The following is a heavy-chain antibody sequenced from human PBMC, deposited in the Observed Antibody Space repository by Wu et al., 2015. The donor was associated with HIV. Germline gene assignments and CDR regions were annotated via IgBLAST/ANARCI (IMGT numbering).Heavy chain of an antibody. Sequence: QVQLVQSGAEVKKPGSSVKVSCKASGGTFSSYAISWVRQAPGQGLEWMGGIIPIFGTANYAQKFQGRVTITADESTSTAYMELSSLRSEDTAVYYCAAGMGIVGATTPYYYYMDVWGKGTTVTVSS. CDR2: IIPIFGTA. CDR1: GGTFSSYA. V-gene: IGHV1-69*12. D-gene: IGHD1-26*01. J-gene: IGHJ6*03. CDR3: AAGMGIVGATTPYYYYMDV.